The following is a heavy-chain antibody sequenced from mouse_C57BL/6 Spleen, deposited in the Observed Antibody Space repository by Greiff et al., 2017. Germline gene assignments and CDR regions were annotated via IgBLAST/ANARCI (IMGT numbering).Heavy chain of an antibody. D-gene: IGHD2-1*01. CDR1: GYTFTDYE. J-gene: IGHJ2*01. CDR3: PSNYDFDY. CDR2: IDPETGGT. V-gene: IGHV1-15*01. Sequence: QVQLQQPGAELVKPGASVTLSCKASGYTFTDYEMHWVKQTPVHGLEWIGAIDPETGGTAYNQKFKGKAILTADKSSSTAYMELRSLTSEDSAVYYCPSNYDFDYWGQGTTRTVSS.